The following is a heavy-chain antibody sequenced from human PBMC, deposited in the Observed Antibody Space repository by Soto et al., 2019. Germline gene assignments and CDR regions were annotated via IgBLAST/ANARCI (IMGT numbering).Heavy chain of an antibody. D-gene: IGHD3-10*01. Sequence: PGGSLRLSCAASGFTFSSYAMSWVRQAPGKGLEWVSAISGSGGSTYYADSVKGRFTISRDNSKNTLYLQMNSLRAEDTAVHYCAKSLVRGVIHSLDYWGQGTLVTVSS. J-gene: IGHJ4*02. CDR2: ISGSGGST. V-gene: IGHV3-23*01. CDR3: AKSLVRGVIHSLDY. CDR1: GFTFSSYA.